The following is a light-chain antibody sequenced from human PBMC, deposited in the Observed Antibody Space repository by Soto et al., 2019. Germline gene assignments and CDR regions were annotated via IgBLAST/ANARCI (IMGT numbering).Light chain of an antibody. CDR1: SSNIGSNT. V-gene: IGLV1-44*01. Sequence: QSVLTQPPSASGTPGQRVTISCSGSSSNIGSNTVKWYQQLPGTAPQLLIYSNNQRPPGVPDRFSGSKSGTSASLTISGLHSEDEADYYCAAWDDSLSVVVFGGGTKLTVL. J-gene: IGLJ2*01. CDR2: SNN. CDR3: AAWDDSLSVVV.